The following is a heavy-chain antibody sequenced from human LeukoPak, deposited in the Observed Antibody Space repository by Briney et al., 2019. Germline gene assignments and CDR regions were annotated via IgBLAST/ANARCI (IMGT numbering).Heavy chain of an antibody. CDR3: ARGGDYEIDY. CDR1: GVSIRTYY. J-gene: IGHJ4*02. CDR2: IYRGST. V-gene: IGHV4-59*01. D-gene: IGHD4-17*01. Sequence: SETLSLTCTVCGVSIRTYYWNWIRQRPGKGPEWIGYIYRGSTNYNPSFESRVTISVDTSKNQFSLKLSPVTAADTAVYYCARGGDYEIDYWGQGILVTVSS.